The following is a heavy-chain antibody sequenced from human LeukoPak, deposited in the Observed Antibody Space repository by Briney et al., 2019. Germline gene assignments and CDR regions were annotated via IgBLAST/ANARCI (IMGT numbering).Heavy chain of an antibody. V-gene: IGHV4-30-2*01. Sequence: SETLSLTCAASGGSISSGIYSWSWIRQPPGKGLEWVGYIYHSGSTFYNPSLKTRVTISVDRSKNQFSLKLSSVTAADTAVYYCARTRPYYFDYWGQGTLVTVSS. CDR2: IYHSGST. CDR1: GGSISSGIYS. CDR3: ARTRPYYFDY. J-gene: IGHJ4*02. D-gene: IGHD6-25*01.